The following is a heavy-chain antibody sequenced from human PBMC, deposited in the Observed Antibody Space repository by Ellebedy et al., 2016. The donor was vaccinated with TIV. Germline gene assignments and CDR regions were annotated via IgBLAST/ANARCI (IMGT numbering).Heavy chain of an antibody. CDR1: GFAFSSYW. CDR2: LKPDGTED. J-gene: IGHJ4*02. Sequence: GESLKISCAASGFAFSSYWMSWVRQAPGTGLEWVANLKPDGTEDYYVGSMKGQFTVSRDNAKSSLYLHLSSLRLEDTAVYYCARVHGDYRIDFWGPGTLVTVSS. CDR3: ARVHGDYRIDF. D-gene: IGHD4-17*01. V-gene: IGHV3-7*01.